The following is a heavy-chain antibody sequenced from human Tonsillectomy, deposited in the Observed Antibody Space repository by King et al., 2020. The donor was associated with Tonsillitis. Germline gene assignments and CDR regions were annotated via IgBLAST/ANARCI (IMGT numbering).Heavy chain of an antibody. Sequence: VQLVQSGAEMKKPGSSVKVSCKASVGTFISYAISWVRQAPGQGLEWMGGIIPIFGTPTYAQKFQGRVTITADDSTSTAYMELGSLRSEDTAVYYCARGRYSMDYYYYGVDVWGQGTTVTVSS. D-gene: IGHD3-9*01. CDR1: VGTFISYA. J-gene: IGHJ6*02. CDR2: IIPIFGTP. CDR3: ARGRYSMDYYYYGVDV. V-gene: IGHV1-69*01.